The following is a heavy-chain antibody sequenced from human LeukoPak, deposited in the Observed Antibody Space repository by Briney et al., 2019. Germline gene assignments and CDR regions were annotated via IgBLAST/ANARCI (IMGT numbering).Heavy chain of an antibody. CDR3: AKGSKTHYYYYYGMDV. J-gene: IGHJ6*02. Sequence: PGGSLRLSCAASGFTFSSYGMHWVRQAPGKGLEWVAVIWYDGSNKYYADSVKGRFTISRDNSENTLYLQMNSLRAEDTAVYYCAKGSKTHYYYYYGMDVWGQGTTVTVSS. CDR2: IWYDGSNK. CDR1: GFTFSSYG. V-gene: IGHV3-33*06.